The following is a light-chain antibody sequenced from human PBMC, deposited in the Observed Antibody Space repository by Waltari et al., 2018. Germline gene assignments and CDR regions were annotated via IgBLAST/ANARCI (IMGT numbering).Light chain of an antibody. Sequence: THPPSSLSASVGDRLTITCQASQDINNYLNWYQQKPGNPPKLLIYDASNLETGVPSRFSGSGSGTDFTLTISSLQPEDVATYYCQQFYNLPLTFGGGTKEDI. CDR2: DAS. CDR1: QDINNY. V-gene: IGKV1-33*01. CDR3: QQFYNLPLT. J-gene: IGKJ4*01.